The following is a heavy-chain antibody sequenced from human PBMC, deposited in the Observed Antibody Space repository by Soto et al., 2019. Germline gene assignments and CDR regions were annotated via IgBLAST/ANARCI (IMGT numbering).Heavy chain of an antibody. CDR2: INPSSGST. CDR1: GYTFTSYY. D-gene: IGHD6-13*01. Sequence: ASVKVSCKASGYTFTSYYMHWVRQAPGQGLEWMGRINPSSGSTSYAQKLQGRVTMTTDTSTSTAYMELRSLRSDDTAVYYCARVAGTPRFDYWGQGTLVTVSS. V-gene: IGHV1-46*01. J-gene: IGHJ4*02. CDR3: ARVAGTPRFDY.